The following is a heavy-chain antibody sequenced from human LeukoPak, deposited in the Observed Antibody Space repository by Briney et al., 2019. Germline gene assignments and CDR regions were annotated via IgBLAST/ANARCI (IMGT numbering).Heavy chain of an antibody. CDR2: INQDGSEK. V-gene: IGHV3-7*01. CDR1: GFTFSSYG. D-gene: IGHD1-1*01. Sequence: GGSLRLSCAASGFTFSSYGMHWVRQAPGKGLEWVANINQDGSEKYYVDSVKGRFTISRDNAKNSLFLQMNSLRAEDTAVYYCARYNWNDGGVYWGQGTLVTVSS. J-gene: IGHJ4*02. CDR3: ARYNWNDGGVY.